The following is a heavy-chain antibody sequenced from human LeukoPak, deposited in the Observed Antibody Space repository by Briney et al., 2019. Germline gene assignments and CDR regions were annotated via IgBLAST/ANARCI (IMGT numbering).Heavy chain of an antibody. CDR2: TYSTGST. V-gene: IGHV4-61*02. CDR3: ARGLAYTSWFDP. D-gene: IGHD3-16*01. J-gene: IGHJ5*02. CDR1: GGPIGSGTYY. Sequence: SETLSLTCTVSGGPIGSGTYYWNWIRQPAGQGPEWIGRTYSTGSTDYNSSLKTRVTISVDTSENQFSLKLNSVTAADTAIYYCARGLAYTSWFDPWGQGILVTVSS.